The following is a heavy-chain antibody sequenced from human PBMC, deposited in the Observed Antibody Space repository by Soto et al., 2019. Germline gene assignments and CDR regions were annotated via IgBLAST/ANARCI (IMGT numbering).Heavy chain of an antibody. J-gene: IGHJ4*02. V-gene: IGHV4-34*01. Sequence: QVQLQQWGAGLLKPSETLSLTCAVYGGSFSGYYWSWIRQPPGKGLEWIGEINHSGSTNYNPSLKSRVTISVDTSKNQFSLKLSSVTAADTAVYYCARVKIAARRAGFDYWGQGTLVTVSS. CDR2: INHSGST. D-gene: IGHD6-6*01. CDR1: GGSFSGYY. CDR3: ARVKIAARRAGFDY.